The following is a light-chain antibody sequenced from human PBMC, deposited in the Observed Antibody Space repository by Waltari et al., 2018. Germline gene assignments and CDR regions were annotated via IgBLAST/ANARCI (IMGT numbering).Light chain of an antibody. CDR3: QQYNSYSWT. Sequence: DIQMTQSPSTLSASVGDRVTITCRASQGISSWLAWYQPKPGKAPKLPIYDASSLESGVPSRFRGSGSGTEFTLTIRSLQPYDFATYYCQQYNSYSWTFGQGTKVEIK. CDR2: DAS. V-gene: IGKV1-5*01. J-gene: IGKJ1*01. CDR1: QGISSW.